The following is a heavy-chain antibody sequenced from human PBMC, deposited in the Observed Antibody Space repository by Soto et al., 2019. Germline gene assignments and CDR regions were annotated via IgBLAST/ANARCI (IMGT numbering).Heavy chain of an antibody. V-gene: IGHV4-38-2*01. J-gene: IGHJ4*02. CDR2: IYHSGST. Sequence: SETLSLTCAVSGYSISSGYYWGWIRQPPGKGLEWIGSIYHSGSTYYNPSLKSRVTISVDTSKNQFSLKLSSVTAADTAVYYCARVVRVVIAYFDYWGQGTLVTVSS. CDR3: ARVVRVVIAYFDY. D-gene: IGHD2-21*01. CDR1: GYSISSGYY.